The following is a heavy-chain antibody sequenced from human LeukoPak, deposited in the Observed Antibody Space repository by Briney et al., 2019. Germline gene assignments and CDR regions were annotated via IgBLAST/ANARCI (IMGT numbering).Heavy chain of an antibody. CDR1: GFTFSSYG. D-gene: IGHD3-3*01. J-gene: IGHJ4*02. V-gene: IGHV3-30*18. CDR2: ISYDGTNK. CDR3: AKEDLPEYYDFWSGYYKAYFDY. Sequence: GRSLRLSCAASGFTFSSYGMHWVRQAPGKGLEWVAIISYDGTNKYYADSVKGRFTISRDNPKNTLYLQMDSLRAEDTAVYYCAKEDLPEYYDFWSGYYKAYFDYWGQGALVTVSS.